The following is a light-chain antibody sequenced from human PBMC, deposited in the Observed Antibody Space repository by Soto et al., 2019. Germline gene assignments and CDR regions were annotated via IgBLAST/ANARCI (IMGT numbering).Light chain of an antibody. V-gene: IGLV2-8*01. CDR2: EVY. CDR3: SSFAGGNNFV. CDR1: ITDVGGYNA. Sequence: LTQPPSASGSPGQSVVISCTGTITDVGGYNAVSWYQQHPGKPPKVMIYEVYKRSSGVPDRFSGTKSGNTASLTVSGLQAEDEADYYCSSFAGGNNFVFGTGTKVTVL. J-gene: IGLJ1*01.